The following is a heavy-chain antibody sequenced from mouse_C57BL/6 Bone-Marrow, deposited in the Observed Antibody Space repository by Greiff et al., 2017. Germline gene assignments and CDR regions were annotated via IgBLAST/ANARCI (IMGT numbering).Heavy chain of an antibody. Sequence: QVQLQQPGAELVRPGTSVKLSCKASGYTFTSYWMHWVKQRPGQGLEWIGVIDPSDSYTNYNQKFKGKATLTVDTSSSTAYMQLSSLTSEDSAVYYCARFPITAVPDSWGQGTTLSVSS. D-gene: IGHD1-1*01. CDR1: GYTFTSYW. CDR3: ARFPITAVPDS. V-gene: IGHV1-59*01. J-gene: IGHJ2*01. CDR2: IDPSDSYT.